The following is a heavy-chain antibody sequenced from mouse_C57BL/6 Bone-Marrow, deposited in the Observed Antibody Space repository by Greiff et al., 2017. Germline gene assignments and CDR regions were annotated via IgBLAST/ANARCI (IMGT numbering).Heavy chain of an antibody. CDR3: ARWDYYGGFDY. D-gene: IGHD1-1*01. CDR2: INPSSGYT. Sequence: QVQLQQSGAELAKPGASVKLSCKASGYTFTSYWMHWVKQRPGQGLEWIGYINPSSGYTKYNQKFKDQATLTADKSSSTAYMQLSSLTYEDSAVYYCARWDYYGGFDYWGQGTTLTVSS. J-gene: IGHJ2*01. CDR1: GYTFTSYW. V-gene: IGHV1-7*01.